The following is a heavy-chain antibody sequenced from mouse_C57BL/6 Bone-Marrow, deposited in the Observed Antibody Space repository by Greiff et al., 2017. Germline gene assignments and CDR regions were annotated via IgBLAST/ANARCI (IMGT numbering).Heavy chain of an antibody. CDR2: MDPSDSYT. CDR3: ARGGYYCSRCFAY. J-gene: IGHJ3*01. D-gene: IGHD1-1*01. CDR1: GYTFTSYW. V-gene: IGHV1-50*01. Sequence: FQLQQPGAELVKPGASVKLSCKASGYTFTSYWMQWVKQRPGQGLEWIGEMDPSDSYTNYNQKFKGKATLTVDTSSSTAYMQLSSLTSEDSAVYYCARGGYYCSRCFAYGGQGTLVTVSA.